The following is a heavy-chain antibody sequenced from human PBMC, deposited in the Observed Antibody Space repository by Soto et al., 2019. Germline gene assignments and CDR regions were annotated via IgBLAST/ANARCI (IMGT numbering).Heavy chain of an antibody. J-gene: IGHJ4*02. D-gene: IGHD5-18*01. V-gene: IGHV1-2*02. CDR1: GYTFTGYY. CDR2: INPNSGGT. Sequence: ASVTVSCKASGYTFTGYYMHWVRQAPGQGLEWMGWINPNSGGTNYAQKFQGRVTMTRDTSISTAYMELSRLRSDDTAVYYCARGYGIVSPRGYWGQGTLVTVSS. CDR3: ARGYGIVSPRGY.